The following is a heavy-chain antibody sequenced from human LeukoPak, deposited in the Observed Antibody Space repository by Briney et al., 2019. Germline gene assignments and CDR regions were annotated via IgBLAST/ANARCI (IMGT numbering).Heavy chain of an antibody. CDR3: ARGASGWYYPDY. CDR2: IRQDGTEK. D-gene: IGHD6-19*01. V-gene: IGHV3-7*01. J-gene: IGHJ4*02. CDR1: GSTFSTCS. Sequence: PGGSLRLSCAASGSTFSTCSVNWIRQAPGKGLEWVANIRQDGTEKHYVDSVEGRFTISRDNAKNSLYLQMNSLIVEDTAVYYCARGASGWYYPDYWGQGTLVTVSS.